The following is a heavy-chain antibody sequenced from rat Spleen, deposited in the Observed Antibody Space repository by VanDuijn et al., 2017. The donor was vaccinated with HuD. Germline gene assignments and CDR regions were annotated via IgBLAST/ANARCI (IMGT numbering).Heavy chain of an antibody. CDR1: GFSLTSYD. J-gene: IGHJ2*01. V-gene: IGHV2-63*01. CDR3: TRESPYKKGFDY. CDR2: MKYNGDT. Sequence: QVQLKESGPGLVQPSQTLSLTCTVSGFSLTSYDVHWVRQPPGKGLEWMGRMKYNGDTSYNSPLKSRLSISRDTSKNQVFLKMNSLQTDDTGTYYCTRESPYKKGFDYWGQGVMVTVSS. D-gene: IGHD1-4*01.